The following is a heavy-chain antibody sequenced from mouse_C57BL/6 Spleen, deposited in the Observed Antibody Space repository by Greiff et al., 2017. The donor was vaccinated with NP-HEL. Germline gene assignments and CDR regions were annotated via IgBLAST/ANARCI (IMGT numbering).Heavy chain of an antibody. CDR2: FYPGSGSI. Sequence: VKLLESGAELVKPGASVKLSCKASGYTFTEYTIHWVKQRSGQGLEWIGWFYPGSGSIKYNEKFKDKATLTADKSSSTVYMELSRLTSEDSAVYFCARHEDRLLRYWYFDVWGTGTTVTVSS. CDR1: GYTFTEYT. J-gene: IGHJ1*03. CDR3: ARHEDRLLRYWYFDV. D-gene: IGHD1-1*01. V-gene: IGHV1-62-2*01.